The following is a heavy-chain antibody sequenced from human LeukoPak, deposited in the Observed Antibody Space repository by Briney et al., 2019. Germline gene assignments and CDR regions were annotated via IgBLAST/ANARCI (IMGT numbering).Heavy chain of an antibody. D-gene: IGHD6-13*01. CDR1: GYTFTSYD. Sequence: EASVKVSCKASGYTFTSYDINWVRQDTGQGLEWMGWMNPNSGNTGYAQKFQGRVTMTRNTSISTAYMELSSLRSEDTAVYYCARGGYSSSWYGPRGMDVWGQGTTVTVSS. CDR3: ARGGYSSSWYGPRGMDV. V-gene: IGHV1-8*01. CDR2: MNPNSGNT. J-gene: IGHJ6*02.